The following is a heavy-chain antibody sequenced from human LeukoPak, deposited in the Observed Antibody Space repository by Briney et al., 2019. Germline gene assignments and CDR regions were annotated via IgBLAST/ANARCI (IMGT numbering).Heavy chain of an antibody. CDR3: ARDALPDSSGYIDY. J-gene: IGHJ4*02. D-gene: IGHD3-22*01. V-gene: IGHV1-69*06. CDR1: GGTFSSYA. Sequence: ASVKVSCKASGGTFSSYAISWVRQAPGQGLEWMGGIIPIFGTANYAQKFQGRVTITADKSTGTAYMELSSLRSEDTAVYYCARDALPDSSGYIDYWGQGTLVTVSS. CDR2: IIPIFGTA.